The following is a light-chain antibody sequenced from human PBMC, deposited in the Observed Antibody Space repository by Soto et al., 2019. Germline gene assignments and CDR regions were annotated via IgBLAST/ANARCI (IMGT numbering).Light chain of an antibody. CDR1: QSISNW. V-gene: IGKV1-5*03. CDR3: QQYNSYSWT. CDR2: KAS. J-gene: IGKJ1*01. Sequence: DIQMTQSPSTLSASVGDRVTNTCRASQSISNWLAWYQQRPGNAPKLLIYKASNLESGVPSRFSGSGSGTEFTLIISSLQPDDFATYYCQQYNSYSWTFGQGTKVDIK.